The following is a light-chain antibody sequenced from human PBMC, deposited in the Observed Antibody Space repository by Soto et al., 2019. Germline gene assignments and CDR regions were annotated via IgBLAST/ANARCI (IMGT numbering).Light chain of an antibody. V-gene: IGKV3-20*01. CDR3: QQYGSSPPWT. J-gene: IGKJ1*01. Sequence: EIVLTQSPGTLSLSPGERATLSCRASQSVSSSYLAWYQQKPGQAPRLLIYAASTRATGIPARFSGSGSGTEFTLIIDSLQSEDFAVYYCQQYGSSPPWTFGQGTKVAIK. CDR1: QSVSSSY. CDR2: AAS.